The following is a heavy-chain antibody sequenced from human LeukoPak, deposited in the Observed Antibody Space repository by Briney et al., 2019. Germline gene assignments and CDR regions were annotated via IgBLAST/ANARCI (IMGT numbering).Heavy chain of an antibody. CDR3: TRALDCGGDCYSDY. CDR1: GFTFGDYA. CDR2: IRSKAYGGTT. Sequence: GGSLRLSCTASGFTFGDYAMSWVRQAPGKGLGWVGFIRSKAYGGTTEYAASVKGRFTISRDDSKSIAYLQMNSLKTEDTAVYYCTRALDCGGDCYSDYWGQGTLVTVSS. J-gene: IGHJ4*02. D-gene: IGHD2-21*02. V-gene: IGHV3-49*04.